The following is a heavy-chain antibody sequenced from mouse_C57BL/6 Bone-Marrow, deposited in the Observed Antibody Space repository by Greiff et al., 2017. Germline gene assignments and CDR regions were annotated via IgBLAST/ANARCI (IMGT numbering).Heavy chain of an antibody. V-gene: IGHV5-6*01. D-gene: IGHD2-5*01. CDR3: ARQSGSYYSNYFDV. J-gene: IGHJ1*03. Sequence: EVKLMESGGDLVKPGGSLKLSCAASGFTFSSYGMSWVRQTPDKRLEWVATISSGGSYTYYPDSVKGRFTISRDNANNTLYLQMSSLKSEDTAMYYCARQSGSYYSNYFDVWGTGTTVTVSA. CDR2: ISSGGSYT. CDR1: GFTFSSYG.